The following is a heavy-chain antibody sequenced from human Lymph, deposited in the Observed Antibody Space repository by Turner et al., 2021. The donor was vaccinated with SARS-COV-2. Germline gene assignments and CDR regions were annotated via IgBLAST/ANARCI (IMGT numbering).Heavy chain of an antibody. V-gene: IGHV3-30*01. Sequence: QVQLVESGGGVVQPGRSLRLSGAAAGFPFSTYAIHWVRQAAGKGLEWVAVISYDGSNKYYADSVKGRFTISRDNSKNTLYLQMNSLRAEDTAVYYCARYGSGGYFYYGLDVWGQGTTVTVSS. D-gene: IGHD3-10*01. CDR1: GFPFSTYA. CDR3: ARYGSGGYFYYGLDV. CDR2: ISYDGSNK. J-gene: IGHJ6*02.